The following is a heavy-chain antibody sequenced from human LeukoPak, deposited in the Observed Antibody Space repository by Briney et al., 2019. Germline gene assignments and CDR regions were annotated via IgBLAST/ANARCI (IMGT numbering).Heavy chain of an antibody. D-gene: IGHD6-13*01. CDR3: ARARQGYSSSWYWRFDY. Sequence: PGGSLRLSCAASGFTFSSYSMNWVRQAPGKGLEWVSSISSSSSYIYYADSVKGRFTISRDNAKNSLYLQMNSLRAEDTAVYYCARARQGYSSSWYWRFDYWGQGTLVTVSS. V-gene: IGHV3-21*01. J-gene: IGHJ4*02. CDR1: GFTFSSYS. CDR2: ISSSSSYI.